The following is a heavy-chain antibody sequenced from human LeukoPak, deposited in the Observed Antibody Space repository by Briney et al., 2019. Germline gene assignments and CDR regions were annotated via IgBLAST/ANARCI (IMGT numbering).Heavy chain of an antibody. CDR2: ISSSSSTI. J-gene: IGHJ4*02. V-gene: IGHV3-48*04. CDR1: GFTFCSYS. CDR3: ARGDAGWGYYDSSGYGH. Sequence: PGGSLRLSCAASGFTFCSYSMNWVRQAPGKGLEWVSYISSSSSTIYYADSVKGRFTISRDNAKNSLYLQMNSLRAEDTAVYYCARGDAGWGYYDSSGYGHWGQGTLVTVSS. D-gene: IGHD3-22*01.